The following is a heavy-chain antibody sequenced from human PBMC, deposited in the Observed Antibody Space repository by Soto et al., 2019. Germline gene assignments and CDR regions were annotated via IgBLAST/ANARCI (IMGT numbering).Heavy chain of an antibody. J-gene: IGHJ4*02. CDR3: ARDLYYYDSSGYYRPLPL. V-gene: IGHV3-21*01. D-gene: IGHD3-22*01. CDR2: ISSSSSYI. CDR1: GFTFGDYA. Sequence: GGSLRLSCTASGFTFGDYAMSWFRQAPGKGLEWVSSISSSSSYIYYADSVKGRFTISRDNAKNSLYLQMNSLRAEDTAVYYCARDLYYYDSSGYYRPLPLWGQGTLVTV.